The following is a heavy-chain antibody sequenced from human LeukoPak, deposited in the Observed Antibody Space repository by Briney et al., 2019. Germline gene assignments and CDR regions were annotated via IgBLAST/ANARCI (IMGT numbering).Heavy chain of an antibody. J-gene: IGHJ4*02. CDR1: GFTVSSNY. CDR3: AILLGYCSSTSCPGDY. Sequence: GGSLRLSCAASGFTVSSNYMSWVRQAPGKGLEWVSVIYSGGSTYYADSVKGRFTISRDNSKNTLYLQMNSLRAEDTAVYYCAILLGYCSSTSCPGDYWGQGTLVTVSS. CDR2: IYSGGST. V-gene: IGHV3-53*01. D-gene: IGHD2-2*01.